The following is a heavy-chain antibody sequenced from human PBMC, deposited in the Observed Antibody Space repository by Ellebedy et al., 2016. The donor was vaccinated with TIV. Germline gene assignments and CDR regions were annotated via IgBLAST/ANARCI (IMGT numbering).Heavy chain of an antibody. V-gene: IGHV1-2*02. CDR3: ARDEGLD. CDR1: RYTFTGYY. J-gene: IGHJ4*02. CDR2: INPNSGGT. Sequence: ASVKVSXKASRYTFTGYYMHWVRQAPGQGLEWMGWINPNSGGTNYAQKFQGRVTITADESTSTAYMELSSLRSEDTTVYYCARDEGLDWGQGTLVTVSS.